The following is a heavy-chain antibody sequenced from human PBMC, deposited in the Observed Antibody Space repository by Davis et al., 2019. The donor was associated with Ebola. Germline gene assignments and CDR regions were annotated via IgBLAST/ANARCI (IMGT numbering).Heavy chain of an antibody. J-gene: IGHJ5*02. CDR2: ISAYNGNT. CDR3: ARVHSLNWFDP. CDR1: GYTFTSYD. V-gene: IGHV1-18*01. Sequence: ASVKVSCKASGYTFTSYDINWVRQATGQGLEWMGWISAYNGNTNYAQKLQGRVTMTTDTSTSTAYMELRSLRSEDTAVYYCARVHSLNWFDPWGQGTLVTVSS.